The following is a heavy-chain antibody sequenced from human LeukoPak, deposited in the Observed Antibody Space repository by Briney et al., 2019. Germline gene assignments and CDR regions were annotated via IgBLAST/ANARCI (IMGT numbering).Heavy chain of an antibody. Sequence: SETLSLTCAVFDDSIYTNKWWSWVRPPPGKGLEWIGEVSQTGTTYYDPSLTGRITISVDRSRNQFSLTLRSATAADTGVYYCASHMAVPGTRGFDDWGQGIPVTVSS. CDR3: ASHMAVPGTRGFDD. V-gene: IGHV4-4*02. D-gene: IGHD6-19*01. CDR2: VSQTGTT. CDR1: DDSIYTNKW. J-gene: IGHJ4*02.